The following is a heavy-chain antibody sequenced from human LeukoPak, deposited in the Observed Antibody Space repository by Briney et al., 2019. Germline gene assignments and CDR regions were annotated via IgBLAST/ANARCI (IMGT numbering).Heavy chain of an antibody. V-gene: IGHV3-49*04. J-gene: IGHJ5*02. CDR3: TREYYYGSGGENNWFDP. D-gene: IGHD3-10*01. Sequence: PGGSLRLSCTASGFTFGDYAMSWVRQAPGEGLEWVGFIRSKAYGGTTEHAASVKGRFTISRDDSKSIAYLQMNSLKTEDTAVYYCTREYYYGSGGENNWFDPWGQGTLVTVSS. CDR2: IRSKAYGGTT. CDR1: GFTFGDYA.